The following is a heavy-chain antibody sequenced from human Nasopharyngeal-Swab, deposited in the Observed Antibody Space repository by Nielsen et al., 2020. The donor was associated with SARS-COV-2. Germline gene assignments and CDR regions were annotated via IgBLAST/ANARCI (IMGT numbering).Heavy chain of an antibody. J-gene: IGHJ4*02. CDR1: GLSFSECG. Sequence: GGALRLSCAASGLSFSECGMYWVRQAPGKGLEWVASINKDGSEKYYGDSVRGRFTTSRDNAENSLSLQMNSLRGEDTAVYYCARDRGYYAFDYWGQGTLVTVSS. V-gene: IGHV3-7*01. CDR2: INKDGSEK. CDR3: ARDRGYYAFDY. D-gene: IGHD5-12*01.